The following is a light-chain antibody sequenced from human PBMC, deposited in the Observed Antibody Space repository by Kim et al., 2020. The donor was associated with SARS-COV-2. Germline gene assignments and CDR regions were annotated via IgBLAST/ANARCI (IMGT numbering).Light chain of an antibody. CDR3: QQHSNWPS. CDR2: DAS. J-gene: IGKJ4*01. CDR1: QGVNCY. V-gene: IGKV3-11*01. Sequence: SLSPGERATLSCRASQGVNCYLAWYQQEHGQTPRILISDASARATGIPARFSGSGSETDFTLTISRLEPEEFAVYYCQQHSNWPSFGGGTKVDIK.